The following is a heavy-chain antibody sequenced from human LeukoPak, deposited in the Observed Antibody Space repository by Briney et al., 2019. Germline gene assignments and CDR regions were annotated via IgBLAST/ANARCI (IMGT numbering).Heavy chain of an antibody. CDR2: MNPNSGNT. CDR3: AVNYYDSSGPLN. CDR1: VYTFTSYD. D-gene: IGHD3-22*01. J-gene: IGHJ4*02. Sequence: ASVKVSCKASVYTFTSYDINWVRQATGQGLEWMGWMNPNSGNTGYAQKFQGRVTITRNTSISTAYMELSSLRSEDTAVYYCAVNYYDSSGPLNWGQGTLVTVSS. V-gene: IGHV1-8*03.